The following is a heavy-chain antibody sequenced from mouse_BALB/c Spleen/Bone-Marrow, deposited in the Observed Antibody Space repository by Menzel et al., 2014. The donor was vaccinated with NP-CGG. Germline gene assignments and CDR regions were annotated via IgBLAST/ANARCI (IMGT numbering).Heavy chain of an antibody. CDR1: GFDFSRYR. CDR3: ARCGYYGFLHY. D-gene: IGHD1-1*01. J-gene: IGHJ2*01. Sequence: EVKLVESGGGLVQPGGSLKLSCAASGFDFSRYRMSWVRQAPGKGLEWIGEINPDSRTINYTPSLKDKFIISRDNAKNTLDLQMSRVRSEDAGLYYCARCGYYGFLHYWGQGTTLTVSS. V-gene: IGHV4-1*02. CDR2: INPDSRTI.